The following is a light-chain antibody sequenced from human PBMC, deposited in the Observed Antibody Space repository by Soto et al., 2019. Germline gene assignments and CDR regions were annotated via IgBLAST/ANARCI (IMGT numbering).Light chain of an antibody. V-gene: IGLV1-44*01. Sequence: QSVLTQPPSASGTPGQRVTISCSGSSSNIGSNTANWYQHLPGTAPKLLIHSNDQRPSGVPDRFSGSKSGTSASLAISGLQSEDEADYYCAAWDDSLNGWVFGGGTKLTVL. CDR3: AAWDDSLNGWV. CDR2: SND. CDR1: SSNIGSNT. J-gene: IGLJ3*02.